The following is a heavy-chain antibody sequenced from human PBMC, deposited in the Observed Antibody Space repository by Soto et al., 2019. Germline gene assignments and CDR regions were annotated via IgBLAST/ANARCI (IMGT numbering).Heavy chain of an antibody. CDR1: GYRFSTYG. CDR3: ARESYVASPHSHYLX. V-gene: IGHV1-18*04. CDR2: CSTNSGVR. Sequence: ASVKVSFKASGYRFSTYGVNWVRQAPGKGLQWIGCCSTNSGVRNYAKKFQGRVTFTTDTATSTAYMELRSLISDDTAVYLCARESYVASPHSHYLXWGQGTQVTVSX. J-gene: IGHJ4*02. D-gene: IGHD3-16*01.